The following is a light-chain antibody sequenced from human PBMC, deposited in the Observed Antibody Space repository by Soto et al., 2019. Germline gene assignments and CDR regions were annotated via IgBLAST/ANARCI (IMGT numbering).Light chain of an antibody. CDR1: SSDVGGYNY. CDR2: EVS. J-gene: IGLJ1*01. V-gene: IGLV2-8*01. CDR3: SSYAGSNGV. Sequence: QSVLTQPPSASGSPGQSVTISCTGTSSDVGGYNYVSWYQQHPGKAPKLMIYEVSKRPSGVPDRFSGSKPGNTASLTVSGLQAEDEADYYCSSYAGSNGVFGTGTKVTVL.